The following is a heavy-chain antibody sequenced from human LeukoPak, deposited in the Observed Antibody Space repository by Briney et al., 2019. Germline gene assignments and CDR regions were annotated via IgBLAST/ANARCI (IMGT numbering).Heavy chain of an antibody. J-gene: IGHJ3*02. D-gene: IGHD2-2*01. CDR2: IYYSGST. CDR3: ARVGSATADDAFDI. V-gene: IGHV4-59*01. CDR1: GGSISSYY. Sequence: SETLSLTCTVSGGSISSYYWSWIRQPPGKGLEWIGYIYYSGSTNYNPSLKSRVTISVDTSKNQFSLKLSSVTAADTAVYYCARVGSATADDAFDIWGQGTMDTVSS.